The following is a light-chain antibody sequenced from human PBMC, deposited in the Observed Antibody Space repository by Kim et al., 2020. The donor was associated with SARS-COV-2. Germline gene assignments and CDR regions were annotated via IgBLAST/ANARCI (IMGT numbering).Light chain of an antibody. V-gene: IGKV2-28*01. Sequence: DIVMTQSPLSLSVTPGEPASISCRSSQSPLYSNGFNYLDWYLQKPGQSPQLLIYLGSNRASGAPDRFSGSGSGTDFKLKISRVEAEDVGVYYCMQTLQTPRTFGQGTKLEI. J-gene: IGKJ2*01. CDR3: MQTLQTPRT. CDR2: LGS. CDR1: QSPLYSNGFNY.